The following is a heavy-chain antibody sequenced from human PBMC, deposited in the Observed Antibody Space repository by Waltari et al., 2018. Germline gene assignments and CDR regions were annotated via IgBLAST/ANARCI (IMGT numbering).Heavy chain of an antibody. Sequence: QVQLQESGPGLVKPSETLSLTCIVSGGSITNYYWSWIRQPPGKGLEWIGYIYYNGNTNYTPSLKGRVTISVDTAKNQFSLKLSSVTAADTAVYYCARHVYYFDSSGYYYRKGKAFDIWGQGTMVTVSS. CDR1: GGSITNYY. V-gene: IGHV4-59*08. CDR3: ARHVYYFDSSGYYYRKGKAFDI. D-gene: IGHD3-22*01. J-gene: IGHJ3*02. CDR2: IYYNGNT.